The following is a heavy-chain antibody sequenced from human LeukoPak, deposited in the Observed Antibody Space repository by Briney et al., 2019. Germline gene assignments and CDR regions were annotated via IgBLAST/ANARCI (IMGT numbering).Heavy chain of an antibody. CDR1: GGSISSSSYY. J-gene: IGHJ4*02. V-gene: IGHV4-39*01. D-gene: IGHD5-24*01. CDR2: IYYSGST. Sequence: SETLSLTCTVSGGSISSSSYYWGSIRQPSGKGLEWIGSIYYSGSTYYNPSLKSRVTISVDTSKNQFSLKLSSVTAADTAVYYCARHGGRWLQGSYFDYWAQGTLVTVSS. CDR3: ARHGGRWLQGSYFDY.